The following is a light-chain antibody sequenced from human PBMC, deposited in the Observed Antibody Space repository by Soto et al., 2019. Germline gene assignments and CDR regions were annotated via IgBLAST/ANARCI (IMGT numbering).Light chain of an antibody. Sequence: EIVLTQSPATLSLSPGERATLSCRASQSVSSYLAWYQQKPGQAPRLLIYDASNRATGIPARFSGSGSGTDFTLTLSRLEPEDFAVYYCQQRSNWPLSYTFGQGTKLEIK. V-gene: IGKV3-11*01. J-gene: IGKJ2*01. CDR2: DAS. CDR1: QSVSSY. CDR3: QQRSNWPLSYT.